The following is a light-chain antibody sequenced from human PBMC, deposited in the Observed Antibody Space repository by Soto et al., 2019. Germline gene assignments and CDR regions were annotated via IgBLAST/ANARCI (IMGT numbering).Light chain of an antibody. CDR3: QQYGGSPIT. J-gene: IGKJ5*01. V-gene: IGKV3D-20*01. CDR1: QSISDN. Sequence: EIVITQSAATLSVSPGDSATLSCRASQSISDNVAWYQQRPGLAPRLLIYHTSTRATGVPARFSGSGSETDFTLTISRLEPEDFALYYCQQYGGSPITFGQGTRLEIK. CDR2: HTS.